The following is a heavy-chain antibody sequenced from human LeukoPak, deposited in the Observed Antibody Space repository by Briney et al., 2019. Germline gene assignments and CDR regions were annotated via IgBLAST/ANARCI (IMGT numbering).Heavy chain of an antibody. V-gene: IGHV3-53*01. CDR3: AREGGTYYFDY. Sequence: PGGSLRLSCAASGFAVSNNYMSWVRQAPGKGLEWVSIIYSGGSTYYADSVKGRFTISRDNSKNTLYLQMNSLRAEDTAVYYCAREGGTYYFDYWGQGTLVTVSS. CDR1: GFAVSNNY. J-gene: IGHJ4*02. D-gene: IGHD2-15*01. CDR2: IYSGGST.